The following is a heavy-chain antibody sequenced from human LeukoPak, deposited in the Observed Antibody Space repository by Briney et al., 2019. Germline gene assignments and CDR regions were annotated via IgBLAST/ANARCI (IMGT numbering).Heavy chain of an antibody. D-gene: IGHD3-3*01. V-gene: IGHV3-30*04. CDR3: ARDLNFGYYCMDV. CDR2: ISYDGSNK. Sequence: GGSLRLSCAASGFTFNNYAMHWVRQAPGKGLDWVAVISYDGSNKYYADSVQGRFTTSRDNSKNTLFLQMNSLRAEDTAVYYCARDLNFGYYCMDVWGKGTTVTVSS. CDR1: GFTFNNYA. J-gene: IGHJ6*03.